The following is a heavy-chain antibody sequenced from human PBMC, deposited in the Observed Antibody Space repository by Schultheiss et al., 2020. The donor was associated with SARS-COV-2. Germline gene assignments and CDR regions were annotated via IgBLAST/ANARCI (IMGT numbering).Heavy chain of an antibody. Sequence: SETLSLTCTVSGASISSYYWSWIRQPPGKGLEWIGYIYYSGSTNYNPSLKSRVTISVDTSKNQFSLKLSSVTAADTAVYYCAREGDSSGYYLAWFDPWGQGTLVTVSS. J-gene: IGHJ5*02. CDR3: AREGDSSGYYLAWFDP. V-gene: IGHV4-59*12. D-gene: IGHD3-22*01. CDR2: IYYSGST. CDR1: GASISSYY.